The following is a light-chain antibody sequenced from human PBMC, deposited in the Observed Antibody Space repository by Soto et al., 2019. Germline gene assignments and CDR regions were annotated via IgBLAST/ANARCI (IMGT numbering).Light chain of an antibody. CDR2: KAS. CDR1: QSISSS. J-gene: IGKJ4*01. CDR3: QQYKTSPLT. Sequence: DIQMTQSPSTLSASVGDRVTIACRASQSISSSLAWYQQKPGKDPPLLIYKASSLASGVPSRFSGSGSGTDFTLTISSLQPDDFATYYCQQYKTSPLTFGGGTKLEIK. V-gene: IGKV1-5*03.